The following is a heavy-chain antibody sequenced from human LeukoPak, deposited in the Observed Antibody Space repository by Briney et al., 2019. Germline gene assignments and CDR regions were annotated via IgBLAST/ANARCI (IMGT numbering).Heavy chain of an antibody. J-gene: IGHJ4*02. CDR2: IYYSGST. D-gene: IGHD3-10*01. V-gene: IGHV4-59*01. CDR3: AKPIHYGSGGGGWASFDY. Sequence: PSETLSLTCTVSGGSISSYYWSWIRQPPGKGLEWIGYIYYSGSTNYNPSLKSRVTISVDTSKNQFSLKLSSVTAADTAVYYCAKPIHYGSGGGGWASFDYWGQGTLVTVSS. CDR1: GGSISSYY.